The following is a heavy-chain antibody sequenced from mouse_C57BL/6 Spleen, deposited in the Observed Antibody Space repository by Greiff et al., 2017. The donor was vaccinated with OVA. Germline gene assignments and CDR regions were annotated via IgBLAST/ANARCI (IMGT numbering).Heavy chain of an antibody. CDR3: ARRGEYYSTVDY. CDR1: GYTFTSYW. Sequence: QVQLKQPGAELVRPGTSVKLSCKASGYTFTSYWMHWVKQRPGQGLEWIGVIDPSDSYTNYNQKFKGKATLTVDTSSSTAYMQLSSLTSEDSAVYYCARRGEYYSTVDYWGQGTTLTVSS. J-gene: IGHJ2*01. D-gene: IGHD2-5*01. CDR2: IDPSDSYT. V-gene: IGHV1-59*01.